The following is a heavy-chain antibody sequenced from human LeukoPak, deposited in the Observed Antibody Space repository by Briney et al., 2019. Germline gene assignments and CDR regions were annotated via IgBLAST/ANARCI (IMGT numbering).Heavy chain of an antibody. CDR3: ARDTFRQYCSSTSCYYRAFDI. CDR1: GGSISSYY. V-gene: IGHV4-4*07. J-gene: IGHJ3*02. Sequence: PSETLSLTCTVSGGSISSYYWSWLRQPAGKGLEWIGRIYTSGSTNYNPSLKSRVTMSVDTSKNQFSLKLSSVTAADTAVYYCARDTFRQYCSSTSCYYRAFDIWGQGTMVTVSS. D-gene: IGHD2-2*01. CDR2: IYTSGST.